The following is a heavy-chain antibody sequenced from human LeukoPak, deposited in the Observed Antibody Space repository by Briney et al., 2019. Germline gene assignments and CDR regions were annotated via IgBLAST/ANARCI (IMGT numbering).Heavy chain of an antibody. V-gene: IGHV4-59*01. CDR1: GGSISSYY. Sequence: PSETLSLTCTVSGGSISSYYWSWIRQPPGKGLEWIGYIYYSGSTNYNPSLKSRVTISVDTSKNQFSLKLSSVTAADTAVYYCASLGTGYSYGYALDYWGQGTLATVSS. CDR3: ASLGTGYSYGYALDY. CDR2: IYYSGST. J-gene: IGHJ4*02. D-gene: IGHD5-18*01.